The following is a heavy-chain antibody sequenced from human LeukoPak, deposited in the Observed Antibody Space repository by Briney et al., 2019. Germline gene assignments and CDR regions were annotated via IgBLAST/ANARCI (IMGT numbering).Heavy chain of an antibody. CDR3: ARDAVSTTTAGGIDY. D-gene: IGHD5/OR15-5a*01. CDR1: GYTFTHYG. Sequence: ASVKVSRKASGYTFTHYGISWVRQAPGQGLEWMGWISAYSGYTHYAQKIQGRVTVTTEASTSTSDKERRSLTSYDTAVYYCARDAVSTTTAGGIDYWGQGTLVTVSS. CDR2: ISAYSGYT. J-gene: IGHJ4*02. V-gene: IGHV1-18*01.